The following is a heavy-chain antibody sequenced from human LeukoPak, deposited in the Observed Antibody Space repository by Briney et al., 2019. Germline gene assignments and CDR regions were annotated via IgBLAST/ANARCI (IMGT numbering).Heavy chain of an antibody. V-gene: IGHV3-7*01. J-gene: IGHJ4*02. Sequence: GGSLRLSCAASGFTFSTYWMSWVRQAPGRELEWVANIKQDGSEKYYVDSLKGRFTISRDNAKNSLYLQMISLRAEDTAVYYCARETRDFDGNYYFDYWGQGTLVTVSS. D-gene: IGHD1-7*01. CDR2: IKQDGSEK. CDR3: ARETRDFDGNYYFDY. CDR1: GFTFSTYW.